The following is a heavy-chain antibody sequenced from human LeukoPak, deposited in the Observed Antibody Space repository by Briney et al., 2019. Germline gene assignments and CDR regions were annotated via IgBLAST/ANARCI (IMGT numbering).Heavy chain of an antibody. D-gene: IGHD3-10*01. Sequence: GGSLRLSCAASGFTFSRYVMRWVRQAPGKGLEWVSAISTGGGSTYYAASVKGRFTISRDNSKNTLYLQMNSLRAEDTAVYYCAKDARAYGSGPLDYWGQGTLVTLSS. J-gene: IGHJ4*02. V-gene: IGHV3-23*01. CDR3: AKDARAYGSGPLDY. CDR2: ISTGGGST. CDR1: GFTFSRYV.